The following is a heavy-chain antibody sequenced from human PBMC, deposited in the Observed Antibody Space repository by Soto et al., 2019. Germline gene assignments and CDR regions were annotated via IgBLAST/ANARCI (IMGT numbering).Heavy chain of an antibody. Sequence: PGGSLRLSCAASGFTFSDTWMNWVRQAPGKGLEWVGHIKSKTDGATTDYAAPLKGRFTISRDDSKNTLYLQMSSLKTEDTAVYYCTTGNWRYYYGMDVWGQGTTVTVSS. CDR3: TTGNWRYYYGMDV. J-gene: IGHJ6*02. CDR2: IKSKTDGATT. CDR1: GFTFSDTW. V-gene: IGHV3-15*07. D-gene: IGHD3-3*01.